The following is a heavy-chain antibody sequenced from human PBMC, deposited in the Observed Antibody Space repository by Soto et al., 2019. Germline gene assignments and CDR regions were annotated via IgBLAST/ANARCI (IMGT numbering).Heavy chain of an antibody. CDR3: TRSILTTAGTDAFDL. V-gene: IGHV1-46*03. CDR1: GYTFTSYY. J-gene: IGHJ3*01. D-gene: IGHD6-13*01. CDR2: ISPSSGRT. Sequence: QVKLVQSGAEVKKPGASVRVSCKASGYTFTSYYIHWVRQAPGHGPEWMGMISPSSGRTDYAQKFQGRVTMTRDTSTSTVYMELSSLRSVDTAVYYCTRSILTTAGTDAFDLWGQGTLVTVSS.